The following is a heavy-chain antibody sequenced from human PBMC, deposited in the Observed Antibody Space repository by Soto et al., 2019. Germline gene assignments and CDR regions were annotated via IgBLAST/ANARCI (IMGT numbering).Heavy chain of an antibody. V-gene: IGHV3-21*01. D-gene: IGHD5-18*01. Sequence: PGGSLRLSCAASGFTFSIYSMNWVRQAPGKGLEWVSSISSSSTYIYYADSVKGRFTISRDNAKNALYLQMKSLRAEDTAVYYCARDSYGWSFDPWGRGTLVTVSS. J-gene: IGHJ5*02. CDR2: ISSSSTYI. CDR3: ARDSYGWSFDP. CDR1: GFTFSIYS.